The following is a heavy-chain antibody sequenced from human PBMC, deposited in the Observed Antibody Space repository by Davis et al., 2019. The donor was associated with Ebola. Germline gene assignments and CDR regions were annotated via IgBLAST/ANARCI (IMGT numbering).Heavy chain of an antibody. CDR3: ARGLQTRWRVGWGMDV. D-gene: IGHD3-16*01. V-gene: IGHV3-21*01. Sequence: GESLKISCAAPGFTFTSYSMTWVRQAPGKGLEWVSFITSSSSYIYYADSVKVRFTISRDNAKNSLYLQMSSLRAEDTAVYYCARGLQTRWRVGWGMDVWGQGTTVTVSS. CDR1: GFTFTSYS. CDR2: ITSSSSYI. J-gene: IGHJ6*02.